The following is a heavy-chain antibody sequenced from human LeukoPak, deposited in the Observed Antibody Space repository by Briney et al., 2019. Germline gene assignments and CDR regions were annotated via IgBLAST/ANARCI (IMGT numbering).Heavy chain of an antibody. CDR2: IYYSGST. V-gene: IGHV4-59*01. CDR1: GGSISSYY. D-gene: IGHD3-22*01. Sequence: SETLSLTCTVSGGSISSYYWSWFRQPPGKGLEWIGYIYYSGSTNYNPSLKSRVTISVDTSKNQFSLKLSSVTAADTAVYYCARDSYDSSGYYPFDYWGQGTLVTVSS. CDR3: ARDSYDSSGYYPFDY. J-gene: IGHJ4*02.